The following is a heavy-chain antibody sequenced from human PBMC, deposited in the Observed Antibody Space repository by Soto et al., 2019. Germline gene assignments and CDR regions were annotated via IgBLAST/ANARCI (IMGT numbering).Heavy chain of an antibody. V-gene: IGHV1-69*04. CDR1: GGTFSSYT. J-gene: IGHJ6*03. CDR3: AREGGYCSSTSCQNYYYMDV. CDR2: IIPILGIA. Sequence: ASVKVSCKASGGTFSSYTISWVRQAPGQGLEWMGRIIPILGIANYAQKFQGRVTITADKSTSTAYMELSSLRSEDTAVYYCAREGGYCSSTSCQNYYYMDVWGKGTTVTVSS. D-gene: IGHD2-2*01.